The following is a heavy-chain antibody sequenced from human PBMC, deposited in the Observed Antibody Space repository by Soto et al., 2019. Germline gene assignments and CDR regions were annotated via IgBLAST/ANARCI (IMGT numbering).Heavy chain of an antibody. CDR3: ARVSNEYGGNGAFDY. D-gene: IGHD4-17*01. CDR2: IYHTGRI. V-gene: IGHV4-59*01. Sequence: HVQLQESGPGQVKPSETLSLTCSVSGGSLSGFPWIWIRQPPGKGLEWVGYIYHTGRINYNPSLKSRLTISLDMSRNQFSLQLTSVTAADTALYYCARVSNEYGGNGAFDYWGLGTLVTVSS. J-gene: IGHJ4*02. CDR1: GGSLSGFP.